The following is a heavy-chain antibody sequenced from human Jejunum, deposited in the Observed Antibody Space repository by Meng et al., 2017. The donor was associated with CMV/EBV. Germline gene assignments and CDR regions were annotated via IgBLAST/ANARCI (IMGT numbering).Heavy chain of an antibody. CDR3: AREGLVGDLRYFDL. D-gene: IGHD3-16*01. J-gene: IGHJ2*01. CDR1: AYTVAGYY. Sequence: QVQLVQSGXEVKKXXXSEKVSCKASAYTVAGYYMHWVRQAPGQGLEWMGRINPNSGGANYAQKFQGRVTMTRDTSISTAYMELSRLSSDDTAVYYCAREGLVGDLRYFDLWGRGTLVTVAS. V-gene: IGHV1-2*06. CDR2: INPNSGGA.